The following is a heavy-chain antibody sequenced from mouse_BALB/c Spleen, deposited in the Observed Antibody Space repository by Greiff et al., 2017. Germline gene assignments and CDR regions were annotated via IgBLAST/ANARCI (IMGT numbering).Heavy chain of an antibody. V-gene: IGHV2-9*02. CDR1: GFSLTSYG. CDR3: ARVDYGSSLYAMDY. D-gene: IGHD1-1*01. CDR2: IWAGGST. Sequence: VQRVESGPGLVAPSQSLSITCTVSGFSLTSYGVHWVRQPPGKGLEWLGVIWAGGSTNYNSALMSRLSISKDNSKSQVFLKMNSLQTDDTAMYYCARVDYGSSLYAMDYWGQGTSVTVSS. J-gene: IGHJ4*01.